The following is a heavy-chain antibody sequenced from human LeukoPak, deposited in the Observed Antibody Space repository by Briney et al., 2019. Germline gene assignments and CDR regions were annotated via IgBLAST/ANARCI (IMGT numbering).Heavy chain of an antibody. CDR3: TRHSKVTTSSSHYYYGLGV. J-gene: IGHJ6*02. D-gene: IGHD6-6*01. V-gene: IGHV4-39*01. CDR1: GGSVSTTDYY. CDR2: VYYSGST. Sequence: SEALSLTCSISGGSVSTTDYYWAWIRQPPGKGLEWIGSVYYSGSTYYNPSLKSRVTIAVDTSKNQFSLKLSSVTAADTAVYYCTRHSKVTTSSSHYYYGLGVWGQGTTVTVSS.